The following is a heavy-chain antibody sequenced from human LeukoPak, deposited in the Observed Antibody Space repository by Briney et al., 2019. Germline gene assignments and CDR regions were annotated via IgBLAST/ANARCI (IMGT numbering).Heavy chain of an antibody. CDR2: IRHVGSIE. CDR1: GFAFSNYG. CDR3: VKDWGVLPDYTADGFDI. Sequence: GGSLRLSCVASGFAFSNYGMHWVRQAPGKGLEWVAFIRHVGSIEYYADSVRGRFAISRDNSQNTLHLQMNILRVEDTAVYYCVKDWGVLPDYTADGFDIWGPGTMVTVSS. J-gene: IGHJ3*02. D-gene: IGHD3-10*01. V-gene: IGHV3-30*02.